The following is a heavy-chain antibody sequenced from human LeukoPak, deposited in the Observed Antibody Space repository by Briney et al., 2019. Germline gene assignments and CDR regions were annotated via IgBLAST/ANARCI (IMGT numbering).Heavy chain of an antibody. CDR3: AKVPKSTGWTADF. J-gene: IGHJ4*02. CDR1: GFTFNTYA. Sequence: PGGSLRLSCAASGFTFNTYAMNWVRRAPSKGLEWVTFIGFDGKSKYYADSVKGRFTVSRDNSKNTLSLQMISLRAEDTAVYYCAKVPKSTGWTADFWGQGTLVTVSS. V-gene: IGHV3-30*02. CDR2: IGFDGKSK. D-gene: IGHD3-9*01.